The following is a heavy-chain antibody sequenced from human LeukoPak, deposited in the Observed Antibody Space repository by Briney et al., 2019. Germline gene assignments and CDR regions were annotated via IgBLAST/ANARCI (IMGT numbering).Heavy chain of an antibody. CDR3: ARGCSSTSCYASFDY. D-gene: IGHD2-2*01. J-gene: IGHJ4*02. V-gene: IGHV3-21*01. CDR1: GFTFSTYW. Sequence: GGSLRLSCAASGFTFSTYWMHWVRQAPGKGLEWVSSISSSSSYIYYADSVKGRFTISRDNAKNSLYLQMNSLRAEDTAVYYCARGCSSTSCYASFDYWGQGTLVTVSS. CDR2: ISSSSSYI.